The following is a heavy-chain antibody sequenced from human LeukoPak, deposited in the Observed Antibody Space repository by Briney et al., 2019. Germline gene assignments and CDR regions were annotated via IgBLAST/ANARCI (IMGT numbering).Heavy chain of an antibody. J-gene: IGHJ4*02. V-gene: IGHV3-33*06. D-gene: IGHD2-21*02. CDR1: GFTFSSYG. CDR2: IWYDGSNK. CDR3: AKGGGDDTYFDY. Sequence: PGRSLRLSSAASGFTFSSYGMHWVRQAPGKGLEWVAVIWYDGSNKYYADSVKGRFTISRDNSKNTLYLQMNSLRAEDTAVYYCAKGGGDDTYFDYWGQGTLVTVSS.